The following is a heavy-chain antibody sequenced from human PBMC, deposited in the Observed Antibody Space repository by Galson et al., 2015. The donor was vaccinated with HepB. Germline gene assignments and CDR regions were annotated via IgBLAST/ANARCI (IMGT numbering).Heavy chain of an antibody. J-gene: IGHJ2*01. D-gene: IGHD6-19*01. CDR3: ARGPSRRWLVLSNYWYFDV. V-gene: IGHV1-8*01. Sequence: SVKVSCKASGYTFTSYDINWVRQATGQGLEWMGWMNPNSGNTGYAQKFQGRVTMTRNTSITTAYMELSSLRSEDTAVYFCARGPSRRWLVLSNYWYFDVWGRGTLVTVSS. CDR2: MNPNSGNT. CDR1: GYTFTSYD.